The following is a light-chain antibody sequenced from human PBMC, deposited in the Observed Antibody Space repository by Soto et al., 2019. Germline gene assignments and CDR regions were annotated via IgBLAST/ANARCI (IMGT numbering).Light chain of an antibody. J-gene: IGLJ2*01. CDR3: AAWDDSLNGLV. Sequence: QSVLTQPPSVSAAPRQRVTISCSGSSSNIGNNAVNWYQQLPGKAPKLLIYYDVLLPSGVSDRFSGSKSGTSASLAISGLQSEDEADYYCAAWDDSLNGLVFGGGTKVTAL. CDR2: YDV. CDR1: SSNIGNNA. V-gene: IGLV1-36*01.